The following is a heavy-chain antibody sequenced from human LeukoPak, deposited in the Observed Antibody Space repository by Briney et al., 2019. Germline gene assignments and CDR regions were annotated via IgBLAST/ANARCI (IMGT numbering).Heavy chain of an antibody. J-gene: IGHJ6*02. V-gene: IGHV1-69*13. CDR2: IIPIFGTA. D-gene: IGHD3-3*01. CDR1: GGTFSSYA. Sequence: ASVKVSCKASGGTFSSYAISWVRQAPGQGLEWMGGIIPIFGTANYAQKFQGRVTITADESTSTAYMELSSLRSEDTAVYYCARAGFWSGYSKSGVVDDWGQGTTVTVSS. CDR3: ARAGFWSGYSKSGVVDD.